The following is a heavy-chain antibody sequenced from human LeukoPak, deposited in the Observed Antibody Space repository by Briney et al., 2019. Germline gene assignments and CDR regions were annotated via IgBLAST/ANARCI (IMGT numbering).Heavy chain of an antibody. CDR2: ISAYSGNT. CDR3: ARDLSALAAGDY. J-gene: IGHJ4*02. D-gene: IGHD6-13*01. V-gene: IGHV1-18*04. Sequence: ASVKVSCEASGYTFTSYGISWVRQAPGQGLEWMGWISAYSGNTNYAQKLQGRVTMTTDTSTSTAYMELRSLRSDDTAVYYCARDLSALAAGDYWGQGTLVTVSS. CDR1: GYTFTSYG.